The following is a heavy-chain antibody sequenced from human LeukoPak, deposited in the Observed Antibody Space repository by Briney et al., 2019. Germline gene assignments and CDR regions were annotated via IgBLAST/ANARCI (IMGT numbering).Heavy chain of an antibody. D-gene: IGHD4-17*01. Sequence: GASVKVSCKASGYTFTSYYMHWVRQAPGHGLEWMGWINPDSGGTNYGKNFQGRVTMTRDTSISIVYMEVNRLRSDDAAVYYCARVKERTKATIPDYFQHWGQGTLVTVSS. CDR1: GYTFTSYY. V-gene: IGHV1-2*02. J-gene: IGHJ1*01. CDR2: INPDSGGT. CDR3: ARVKERTKATIPDYFQH.